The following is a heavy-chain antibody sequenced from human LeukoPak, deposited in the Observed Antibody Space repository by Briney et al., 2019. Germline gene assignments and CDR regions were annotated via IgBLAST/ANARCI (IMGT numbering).Heavy chain of an antibody. CDR1: GFTFSDYY. V-gene: IGHV3-11*06. Sequence: GGSLRLSCAASGFTFSDYYMSWIRQAPGKGLEWVSYISSSSSYTNYADSVKGRFTISRDNAKNTLYLQMNSLRAEDTAVYYCARGASYDFWSGYYYYYGMDVWGQGTTVTVSS. J-gene: IGHJ6*02. CDR2: ISSSSSYT. CDR3: ARGASYDFWSGYYYYYGMDV. D-gene: IGHD3-3*01.